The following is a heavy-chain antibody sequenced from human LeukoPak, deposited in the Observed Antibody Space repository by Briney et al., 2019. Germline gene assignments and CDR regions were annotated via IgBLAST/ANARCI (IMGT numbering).Heavy chain of an antibody. D-gene: IGHD3-10*01. CDR2: INPNSGGT. J-gene: IGHJ3*02. CDR1: GYTFTGYY. Sequence: ASVKVSCKASGYTFTGYYMHWVRQAPGQGLEWMGWINPNSGGTNYAQKFQGRVTMTRDTSISTAYMELSRLRSDDTAVYYCARDRGFSDAFDTWGQGTMVTVSS. V-gene: IGHV1-2*02. CDR3: ARDRGFSDAFDT.